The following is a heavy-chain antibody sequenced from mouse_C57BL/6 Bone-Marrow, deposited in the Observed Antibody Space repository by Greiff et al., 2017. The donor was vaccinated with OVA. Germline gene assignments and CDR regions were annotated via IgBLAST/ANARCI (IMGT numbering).Heavy chain of an antibody. Sequence: EVKLMESGGGLVKLGGSLKLSCAASGFTFSSYYMSWVRQTPEKRLELVAAINSNGGSTYYPDTVKGRFTISRDNAKNTLYLQMSSLKSEDTALYYCARQHYYAMDYWGQGTSVTVSS. CDR1: GFTFSSYY. V-gene: IGHV5-6-2*01. CDR3: ARQHYYAMDY. J-gene: IGHJ4*01. CDR2: INSNGGST.